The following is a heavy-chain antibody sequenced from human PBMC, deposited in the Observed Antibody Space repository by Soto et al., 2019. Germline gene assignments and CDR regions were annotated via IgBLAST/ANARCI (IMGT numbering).Heavy chain of an antibody. J-gene: IGHJ4*02. CDR3: VASGLSFDY. D-gene: IGHD3-16*02. V-gene: IGHV3-30*03. CDR1: GFNFSSYV. CDR2: ISYDGSKK. Sequence: QVQLVESGGGVVQPGRSLRLSCAASGFNFSSYVMHWVRQPPGKGLEWVAIISYDGSKKQYADSVKGRFTISRDNSKNTLYLQMNSLRDEDTAVYHCVASGLSFDYWGQGTLVTVSS.